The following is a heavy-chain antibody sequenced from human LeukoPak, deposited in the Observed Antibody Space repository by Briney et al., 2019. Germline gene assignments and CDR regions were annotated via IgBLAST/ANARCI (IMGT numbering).Heavy chain of an antibody. CDR2: ISGSGGST. J-gene: IGHJ4*02. CDR1: GFTFSSYA. CDR3: AKGRRPYFYDSSGYAPLDY. Sequence: GGSLRLSCAASGFTFSSYAMGWVRQAPGKGLEWVSAISGSGGSTYYADSVKGRFTISRDNSKNTLYLQMNSLRAEDTAVYYCAKGRRPYFYDSSGYAPLDYWGQGTLVTVSS. D-gene: IGHD3-22*01. V-gene: IGHV3-23*01.